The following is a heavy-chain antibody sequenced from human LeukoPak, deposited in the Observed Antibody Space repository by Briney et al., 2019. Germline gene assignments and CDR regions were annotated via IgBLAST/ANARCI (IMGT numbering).Heavy chain of an antibody. J-gene: IGHJ6*03. CDR1: GFTFGTYW. CDR3: ARGEFGDYYYFYMDV. Sequence: PGGSLRLSCAASGFTFGTYWMHWVRQTPGKGLVWVSRIDYDGINTNYADSVKGRFTISRDNAKNTLYLQMNSLRAEDTAVYYCARGEFGDYYYFYMDVWGKGTTVTVSS. CDR2: IDYDGINT. V-gene: IGHV3-74*01. D-gene: IGHD2/OR15-2a*01.